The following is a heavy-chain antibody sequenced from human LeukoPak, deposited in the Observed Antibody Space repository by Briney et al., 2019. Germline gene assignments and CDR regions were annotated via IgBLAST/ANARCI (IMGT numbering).Heavy chain of an antibody. Sequence: PGRSLRLSCAASGFTFSSYGMHWVRQAPGKGLEWVAVIWYDGSNKYYADSVKGRFTISRDNAKNSLFLQMNSLRADDTAVYYCARGTREPVWGQGTTVTVSS. CDR1: GFTFSSYG. CDR3: ARGTREPV. D-gene: IGHD1-26*01. J-gene: IGHJ6*02. V-gene: IGHV3-33*01. CDR2: IWYDGSNK.